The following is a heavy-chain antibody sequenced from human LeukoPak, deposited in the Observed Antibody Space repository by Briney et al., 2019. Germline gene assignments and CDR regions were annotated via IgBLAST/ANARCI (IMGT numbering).Heavy chain of an antibody. CDR3: AKEGLYYDSSGYYPYYFDY. Sequence: GGALRLSCAASGFTFSSYAMSWVRQAPRQGLEWVSAISGSGGSTYYADSVKGRFTISRDNSKNTLYLQMNSLRAEDTAVYYCAKEGLYYDSSGYYPYYFDYWGQGTLVTVSS. V-gene: IGHV3-23*01. D-gene: IGHD3-22*01. CDR1: GFTFSSYA. J-gene: IGHJ4*02. CDR2: ISGSGGST.